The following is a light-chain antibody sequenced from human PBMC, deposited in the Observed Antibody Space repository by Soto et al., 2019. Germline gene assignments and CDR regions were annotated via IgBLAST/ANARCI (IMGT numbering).Light chain of an antibody. V-gene: IGKV1-39*01. Sequence: DIQMTQSPSSLSASVGDRVTITCRTSQSVSRYLHWYQQKPGKAPNLLIYSTSNLQDGVPSRFSGSGSGTDFTLTISRLQPEDFATYYCQQTYQSPRTFGGGTKVEIK. CDR3: QQTYQSPRT. CDR2: STS. CDR1: QSVSRY. J-gene: IGKJ4*01.